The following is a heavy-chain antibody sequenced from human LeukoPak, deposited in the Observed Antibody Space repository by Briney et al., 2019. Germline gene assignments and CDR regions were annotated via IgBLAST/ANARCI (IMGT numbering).Heavy chain of an antibody. D-gene: IGHD6-19*01. V-gene: IGHV3-64D*06. Sequence: GGSLRLSCSASGFTFSSYAMHWVRQAPGKGLEYVSAISSNEGSTYYADSVKGRFTISRDNSKNTLYLQMSSLRAEDTAVYYCVKVFSSGGRLSPRFDYWGQGTLVTVSS. J-gene: IGHJ4*02. CDR3: VKVFSSGGRLSPRFDY. CDR1: GFTFSSYA. CDR2: ISSNEGST.